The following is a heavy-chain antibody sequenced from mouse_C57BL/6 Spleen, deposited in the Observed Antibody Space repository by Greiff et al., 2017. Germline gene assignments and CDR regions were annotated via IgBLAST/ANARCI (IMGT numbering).Heavy chain of an antibody. D-gene: IGHD2-4*01. V-gene: IGHV1-55*01. CDR3: ARGNRYDYGVAY. Sequence: QVQLQQPGAELVKPGASVKMSCKASGYTFTSYWITWVKQRPGQGLEWIGDIYPGSGSTNYNEKFKSKATLTVDTSSSTAYMQLSSLTSEDSAVYYCARGNRYDYGVAYWGQGTLVTVSA. J-gene: IGHJ3*01. CDR1: GYTFTSYW. CDR2: IYPGSGST.